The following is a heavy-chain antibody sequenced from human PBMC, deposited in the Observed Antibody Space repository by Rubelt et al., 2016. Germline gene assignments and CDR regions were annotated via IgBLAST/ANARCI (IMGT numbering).Heavy chain of an antibody. CDR2: ISGNGGTT. CDR1: GFTFSSYA. V-gene: IGHV3-23*04. CDR3: AKGIERSSGSASPLIVADC. Sequence: EVHLVESGGGLVQPGGSLRLSCAVSGFTFSSYAMHWVRQAPGKGLQWVSAISGNGGTTYYADSVKGRLTISRDNSKNKLYLQMTILRAEDTAVYYCAKGIERSSGSASPLIVADCWGQGTLVTVSS. J-gene: IGHJ4*02. D-gene: IGHD3-22*01.